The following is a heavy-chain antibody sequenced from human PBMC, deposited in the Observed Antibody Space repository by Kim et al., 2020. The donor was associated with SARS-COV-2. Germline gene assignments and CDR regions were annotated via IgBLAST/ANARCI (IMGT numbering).Heavy chain of an antibody. V-gene: IGHV3-23*01. CDR2: ISGSGGST. CDR3: AKPQWLVEIYYYGMDV. D-gene: IGHD6-19*01. Sequence: GGSLRLSCAASGFTFSSYAMSWVRQAPGKGLEWVSAISGSGGSTYYADSVKGRFTISRDNSKNTLYLQMNSLRAEDTAVYYCAKPQWLVEIYYYGMDVWGQGTTVTVSS. CDR1: GFTFSSYA. J-gene: IGHJ6*02.